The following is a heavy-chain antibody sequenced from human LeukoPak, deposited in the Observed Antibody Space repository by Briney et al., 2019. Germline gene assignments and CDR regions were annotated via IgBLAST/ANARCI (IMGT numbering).Heavy chain of an antibody. V-gene: IGHV4-34*01. D-gene: IGHD5-18*01. Sequence: SETLSLTCAVYGGSFSGYYWSWIRQPPGKGLEWIGEINHSGSTNYNPSLKSRVTISVDTSKNQFSPKLSSVTAADTAVYYCARKRGYSYGHSYWGQGTLVTVSS. CDR2: INHSGST. J-gene: IGHJ4*02. CDR1: GGSFSGYY. CDR3: ARKRGYSYGHSY.